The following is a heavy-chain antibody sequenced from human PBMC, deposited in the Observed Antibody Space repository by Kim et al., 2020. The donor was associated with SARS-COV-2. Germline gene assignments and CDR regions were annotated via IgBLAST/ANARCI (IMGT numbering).Heavy chain of an antibody. V-gene: IGHV4-31*03. CDR1: GGSIISGGYY. CDR2: IYYSGST. D-gene: IGHD3-22*01. Sequence: SKTLSLTCTVSGGSIISGGYYWSWIRQHPGKGLEWIGYIYYSGSTYYNPSLESRVTITVDTSKNQFSLKLSSVTAADTAVYYCARERGRELITTWGQGTLVTVSS. CDR3: ARERGRELITT. J-gene: IGHJ5*02.